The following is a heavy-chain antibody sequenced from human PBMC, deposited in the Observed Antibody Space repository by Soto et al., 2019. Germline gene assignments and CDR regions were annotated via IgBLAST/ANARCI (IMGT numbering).Heavy chain of an antibody. CDR2: INPNSGGT. CDR3: AIPDLGYCSGGSCYLEYFQH. CDR1: GYTFTGYY. J-gene: IGHJ1*01. D-gene: IGHD2-15*01. Sequence: ASVKVSCKASGYTFTGYYMHWVRQAPGQGLEWMGWINPNSGGTNYAQKFQGWVTMTRDTSISTAYMELSRLRSDDTAVYYCAIPDLGYCSGGSCYLEYFQHWGQGTLVTSPQ. V-gene: IGHV1-2*04.